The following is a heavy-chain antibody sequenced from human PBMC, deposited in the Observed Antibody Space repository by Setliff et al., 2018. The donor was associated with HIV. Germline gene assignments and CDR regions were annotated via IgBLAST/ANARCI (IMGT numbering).Heavy chain of an antibody. D-gene: IGHD2-2*01. CDR2: IIPTLGVA. V-gene: IGHV1-69*10. Sequence: ASVKVSCKASGGTFSTYAISWVRQAPGRGLEWVGGIIPTLGVAHNAQKFQGRVTITADKSTNTAFMELSSLRSEDTAVYYCARLRGRIVVPSAMPPWGQGTLVTVSS. CDR3: ARLRGRIVVPSAMPP. CDR1: GGTFSTYA. J-gene: IGHJ5*02.